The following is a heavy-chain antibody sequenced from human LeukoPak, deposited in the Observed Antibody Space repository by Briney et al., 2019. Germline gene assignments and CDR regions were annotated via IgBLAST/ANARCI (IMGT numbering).Heavy chain of an antibody. CDR2: FDPEDDKT. V-gene: IGHV1-24*01. Sequence: VASVKVSCKVSEYSLTETSMHWVRQAPGKGPEWMGGFDPEDDKTIYAQKFQGRVTMTEDTSTDTAYMELSSLRSDDTAVYYCATLWARDYWGQGTLVTVSS. CDR1: EYSLTETS. CDR3: ATLWARDY. D-gene: IGHD2-21*01. J-gene: IGHJ4*02.